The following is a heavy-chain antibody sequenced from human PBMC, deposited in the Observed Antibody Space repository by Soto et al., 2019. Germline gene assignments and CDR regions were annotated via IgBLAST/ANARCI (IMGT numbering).Heavy chain of an antibody. CDR2: ISYDGTTK. CDR3: ARDRPYSSSWYPEY. J-gene: IGHJ4*02. D-gene: IGHD6-13*01. CDR1: GFTFSTHA. Sequence: QVHLVESGGGVVRPGGSLRLSCAASGFTFSTHAMHWVRQAPGKGLEWVALISYDGTTKYYADSVKGRFTISRDHSKNTLYLQMNSLRGEDMAIYYCARDRPYSSSWYPEYWGQGTLVTVSS. V-gene: IGHV3-30-3*01.